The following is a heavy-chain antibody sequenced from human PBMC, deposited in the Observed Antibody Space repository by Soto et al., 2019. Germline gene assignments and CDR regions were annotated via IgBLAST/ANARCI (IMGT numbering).Heavy chain of an antibody. Sequence: ASVKVSCKASGYTFTSYGISWVRQAPVQGPEWTGWVSGYNGNTNYAQKLQGRVTMTTDTSTSTAYMELRSLRYDDTAVYYCARARGPYYIPPPPPCYMVYWCKGTTVTVSS. CDR2: VSGYNGNT. CDR1: GYTFTSYG. D-gene: IGHD3-10*01. V-gene: IGHV1-18*01. CDR3: ARARGPYYIPPPPPCYMVY. J-gene: IGHJ6*03.